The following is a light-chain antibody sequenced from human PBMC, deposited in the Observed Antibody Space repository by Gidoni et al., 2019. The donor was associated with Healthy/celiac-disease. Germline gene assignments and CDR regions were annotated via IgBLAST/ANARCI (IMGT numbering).Light chain of an antibody. V-gene: IGKV1-39*01. Sequence: DIQMTQSPSSLSASVGDRVTITCRASHSTSSYLNWYQQKPGKAPKLLIYAASSLQSGVPSRFSGSGSGTDFTLTISSLQPEDFATYYCQQSYSTPPWTFGQGTKVEIK. CDR3: QQSYSTPPWT. CDR2: AAS. CDR1: HSTSSY. J-gene: IGKJ1*01.